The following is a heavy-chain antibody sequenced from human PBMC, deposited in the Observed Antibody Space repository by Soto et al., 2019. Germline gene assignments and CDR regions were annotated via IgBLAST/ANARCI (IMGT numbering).Heavy chain of an antibody. J-gene: IGHJ4*02. CDR1: GGTFSSYA. CDR2: IIPIFGTA. D-gene: IGHD7-27*01. Sequence: QVQLVQSGAEVKKPGCSVKVSCKASGGTFSSYAISWVRQAPGQGLEWMGGIIPIFGTANYAQKFQGRVTITADESTSTDYMELSSLRSEDTAVYYCATPDGAGEPGAFDYWGQGTLVTVSS. CDR3: ATPDGAGEPGAFDY. V-gene: IGHV1-69*01.